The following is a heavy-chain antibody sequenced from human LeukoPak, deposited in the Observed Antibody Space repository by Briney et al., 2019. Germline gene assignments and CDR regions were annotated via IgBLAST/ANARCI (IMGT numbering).Heavy chain of an antibody. V-gene: IGHV3-30-3*01. J-gene: IGHJ4*02. Sequence: GGSLRLSCAASGFTFSHYAMYWVRQAPGKGLEWVAGISYDASNKYYVDSVKGRFTISRDQSTNTVYVQMNSLRADDTAVYYCARGAVDYGIVACSPVDSWGLGTLVTVSS. CDR3: ARGAVDYGIVACSPVDS. D-gene: IGHD3-22*01. CDR2: ISYDASNK. CDR1: GFTFSHYA.